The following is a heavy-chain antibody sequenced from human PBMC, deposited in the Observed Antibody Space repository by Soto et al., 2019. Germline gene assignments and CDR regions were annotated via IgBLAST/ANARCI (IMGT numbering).Heavy chain of an antibody. CDR3: ARIQRLLWFGELPYAPHYYYYYGMDX. J-gene: IGHJ6*02. CDR1: GFSLSTSGMC. Sequence: GSGPTLVNPTQTLTLTCTFSGFSLSTSGMCVSWIRQPPGKALEWLALIDWDDDKYYSTSLKTRLTISKDTSKNQVVLTMTNMDPVDTATYYCARIQRLLWFGELPYAPHYYYYYGMDXWGQGTTVTVSS. CDR2: IDWDDDK. D-gene: IGHD3-10*01. V-gene: IGHV2-70*01.